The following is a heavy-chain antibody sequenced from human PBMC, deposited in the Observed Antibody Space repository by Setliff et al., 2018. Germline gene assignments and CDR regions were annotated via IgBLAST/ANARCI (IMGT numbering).Heavy chain of an antibody. Sequence: SETLSLTCAVSGGSVTSHSWSWIRQPPGKGLEWIGTVYDSGTTYYNPSLKSRVTISVDTSKDQFSLKLISMTAANTAVYYCARGRNVAARLLDSWGQGTLVTFSS. CDR2: VYDSGTT. CDR1: GGSVTSHS. D-gene: IGHD6-6*01. J-gene: IGHJ4*02. CDR3: ARGRNVAARLLDS. V-gene: IGHV4-59*02.